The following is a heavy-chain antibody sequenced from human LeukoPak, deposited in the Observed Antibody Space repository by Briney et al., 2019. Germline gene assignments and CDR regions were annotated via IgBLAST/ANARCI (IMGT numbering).Heavy chain of an antibody. V-gene: IGHV4-59*01. J-gene: IGHJ4*02. CDR1: GGSISSYY. CDR2: IYYSGST. CDR3: ARFLYGSGNDY. D-gene: IGHD3-10*01. Sequence: PSETLSLTCTVSGGSISSYYWSWIRQPPGKGLEWIGYIYYSGSTDYNPSLRSRVTISLDTSKNQFSLILSSVTAADTAMYYCARFLYGSGNDYWGQGTLVTVSS.